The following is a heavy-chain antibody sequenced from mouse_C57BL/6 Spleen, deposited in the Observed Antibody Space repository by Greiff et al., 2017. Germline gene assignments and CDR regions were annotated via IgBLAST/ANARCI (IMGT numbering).Heavy chain of an antibody. CDR3: AIERYDCFPFSY. CDR2: IWGVGST. Sequence: VQLQESGPGLVAPSQSLSITCTVSGFSLTSYGVDWIRQSPAKGLEWLGVIWGVGSTNYNSALKSRLSISKDNSKSQFFLKINNLQTDDTAMYYCAIERYDCFPFSYWGQATLVTVSA. J-gene: IGHJ3*01. CDR1: GFSLTSYG. D-gene: IGHD2-3*01. V-gene: IGHV2-6*01.